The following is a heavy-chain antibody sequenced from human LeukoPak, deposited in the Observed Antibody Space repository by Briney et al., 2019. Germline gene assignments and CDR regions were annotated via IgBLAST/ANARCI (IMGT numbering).Heavy chain of an antibody. V-gene: IGHV4-59*01. CDR2: IYYSGST. J-gene: IGHJ4*02. CDR3: ARVGRGSSPIDY. D-gene: IGHD3-10*01. CDR1: GGSISSYY. Sequence: SETLSLTCTVSGGSISSYYWSWIRQPPGKGLEWIGYIYYSGSTNYNPSLKSRVTISVDTSKNQFSLKLSSVTAADTAVYYCARVGRGSSPIDYWGQGTLVTVSS.